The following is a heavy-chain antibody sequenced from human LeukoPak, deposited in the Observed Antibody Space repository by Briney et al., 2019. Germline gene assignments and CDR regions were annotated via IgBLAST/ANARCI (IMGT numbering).Heavy chain of an antibody. CDR3: AKDRGDYTNWFDP. J-gene: IGHJ5*02. CDR2: ISGSGGST. D-gene: IGHD4-17*01. V-gene: IGHV3-23*01. Sequence: GGSLRLSCAASGFTFSSYAMSWVRQAPGKGLEWVSAISGSGGSTYYADSVKGRFTISRDNSKNTLYLQMKSPRAEDTAVYYCAKDRGDYTNWFDPWGQGTLVTVSS. CDR1: GFTFSSYA.